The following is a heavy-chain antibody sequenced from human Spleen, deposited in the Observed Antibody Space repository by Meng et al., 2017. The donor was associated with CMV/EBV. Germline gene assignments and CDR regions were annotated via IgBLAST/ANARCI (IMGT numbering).Heavy chain of an antibody. V-gene: IGHV3-23*01. Sequence: GGSLRLSCAASGFTFSSYAMSWVRQAPGKGLEWVSAISGSGGSTYYADSVKGRFTFSRDNSRNTLYLQMSSLRAEDTAVYYCAKGGRYCSGGTCSSPFDNWGQGTLVTVSS. CDR1: GFTFSSYA. J-gene: IGHJ4*02. CDR2: ISGSGGST. CDR3: AKGGRYCSGGTCSSPFDN. D-gene: IGHD2-15*01.